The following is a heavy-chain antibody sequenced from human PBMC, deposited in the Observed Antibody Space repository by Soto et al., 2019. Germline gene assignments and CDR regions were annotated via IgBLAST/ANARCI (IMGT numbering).Heavy chain of an antibody. CDR2: INHSGST. J-gene: IGHJ4*02. Sequence: SETLSFTCAVYGGSFSGYYWSWIRQPPGKGLEWIGEINHSGSTNYNPSLKSRVTISVDTSKNQFSLKLSSVTAADTAVYYCARSKRAFAYWGQGTLVTVSS. CDR1: GGSFSGYY. V-gene: IGHV4-34*01. D-gene: IGHD1-1*01. CDR3: ARSKRAFAY.